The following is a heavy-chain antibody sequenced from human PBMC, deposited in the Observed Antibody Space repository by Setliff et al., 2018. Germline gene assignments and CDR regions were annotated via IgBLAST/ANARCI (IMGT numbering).Heavy chain of an antibody. J-gene: IGHJ4*02. D-gene: IGHD3-3*01. V-gene: IGHV1-18*01. CDR3: ARVPRLEWLLPTFDS. CDR2: INPYSGET. CDR1: GYTFISYG. Sequence: ASVKVSCKAAGYTFISYGLTWVRQAPGQGLEWMGWINPYSGETDYAQNFQGRVTMTTDTSTSTAYMELRSLRYDDTAVYYCARVPRLEWLLPTFDSWGQGTLVTVS.